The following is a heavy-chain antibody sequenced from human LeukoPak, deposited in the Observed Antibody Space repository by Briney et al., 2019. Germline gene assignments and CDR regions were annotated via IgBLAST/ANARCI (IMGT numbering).Heavy chain of an antibody. J-gene: IGHJ4*02. CDR1: GFTFTNYG. V-gene: IGHV3-30*02. D-gene: IGHD2-8*01. Sequence: PGGSLRLSCAASGFTFTNYGMHWVRQAPGKGLEWVVFIRNDGGYKYYADSVKGRFTISRDNSKNTVYLQMNSLRAEATAVYYCAKGLLSRSKTCHYYRGQGTLVPVSP. CDR2: IRNDGGYK. CDR3: AKGLLSRSKTCHYY.